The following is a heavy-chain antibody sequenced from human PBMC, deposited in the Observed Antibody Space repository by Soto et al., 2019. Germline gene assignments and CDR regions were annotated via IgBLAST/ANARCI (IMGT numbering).Heavy chain of an antibody. Sequence: ASVKVSCKASGYIFSNNYMHWVRQAPGQGLEWMGIINPSGGSTSYAQKFQGRVTMTRDTSTSTVYMELSSLRSEDTAVYYCARAQYSSGCYDIWGQGTMVTVSS. CDR3: ARAQYSSGCYDI. CDR1: GYIFSNNY. CDR2: INPSGGST. D-gene: IGHD6-19*01. V-gene: IGHV1-46*03. J-gene: IGHJ3*02.